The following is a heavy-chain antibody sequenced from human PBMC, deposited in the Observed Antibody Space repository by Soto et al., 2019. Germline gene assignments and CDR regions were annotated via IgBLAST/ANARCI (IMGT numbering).Heavy chain of an antibody. D-gene: IGHD2-2*01. Sequence: GASVKVSCKASGYTFTSYDINWVRQATGQGLEWMGWMNPNSGNTGYAQKFQGRVTMTRNTSISTAYMELSSLRSEDTAVYYCATGGYCSSTSCYNYYYYYGMDVWGQGTTVTVS. CDR2: MNPNSGNT. CDR3: ATGGYCSSTSCYNYYYYYGMDV. CDR1: GYTFTSYD. V-gene: IGHV1-8*01. J-gene: IGHJ6*02.